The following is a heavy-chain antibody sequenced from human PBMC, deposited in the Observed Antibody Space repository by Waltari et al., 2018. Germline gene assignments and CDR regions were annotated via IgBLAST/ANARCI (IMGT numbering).Heavy chain of an antibody. CDR1: GFTFSSYA. CDR2: ISYEGSNK. J-gene: IGHJ4*02. Sequence: QVQLVESGGGVVQPGRSLRLYCAASGFTFSSYARHWVRQAPGKGLEWVAVISYEGSNKYYAASVKGRFTISRDNSKNTLYLQMNSLRAEDTAVYYCARDFRPDYWGQGTLVTVSS. CDR3: ARDFRPDY. V-gene: IGHV3-30-3*01.